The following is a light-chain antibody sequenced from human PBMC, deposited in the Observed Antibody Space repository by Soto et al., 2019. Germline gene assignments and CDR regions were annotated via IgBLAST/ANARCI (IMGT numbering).Light chain of an antibody. CDR2: DVA. Sequence: QSALTQPASVSGSPGQSIAISCTGTSSDIGGYNCVSWYQQHPGKAPKLMIYDVASRPSGISNRFSGSKSGNTASLTISGLQAVDEADYYCSSCTSSSTPVVFGGGTKLTVL. J-gene: IGLJ2*01. V-gene: IGLV2-14*03. CDR1: SSDIGGYNC. CDR3: SSCTSSSTPVV.